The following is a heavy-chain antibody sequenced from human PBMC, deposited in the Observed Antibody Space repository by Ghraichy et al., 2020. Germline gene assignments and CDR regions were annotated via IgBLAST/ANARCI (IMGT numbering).Heavy chain of an antibody. CDR1: GGSISSGAYY. D-gene: IGHD2-2*01. V-gene: IGHV4-31*03. J-gene: IGHJ4*02. Sequence: SETLSLTCTVSGGSISSGAYYWSWIRQHPGKGLEWIGYIYYSGSTYYNPSLKSRVTISLDTSKNQFSLNLSSVTAADTAVYYCARSFRCTTTAGYAGLDFWGQGTLVTVSS. CDR2: IYYSGST. CDR3: ARSFRCTTTAGYAGLDF.